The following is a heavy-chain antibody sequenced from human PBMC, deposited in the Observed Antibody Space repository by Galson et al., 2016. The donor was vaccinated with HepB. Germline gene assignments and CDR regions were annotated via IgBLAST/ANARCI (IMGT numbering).Heavy chain of an antibody. V-gene: IGHV3-30*18. CDR3: AKDLYYTDYGAGAYGMDV. D-gene: IGHD4-17*01. J-gene: IGHJ6*02. CDR1: GFTFRSYG. Sequence: SLRLSCAASGFTFRSYGMHWVRQAPGKGLEWVALISYDGSIKYYTDSVKGRFTISRDNSKNTLYLQMNSLRAEDTAVYYCAKDLYYTDYGAGAYGMDVWGRGTTVTVSS. CDR2: ISYDGSIK.